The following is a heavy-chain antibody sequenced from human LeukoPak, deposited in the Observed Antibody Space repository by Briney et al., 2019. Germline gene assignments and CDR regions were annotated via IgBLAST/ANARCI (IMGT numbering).Heavy chain of an antibody. Sequence: GGSLRLSCAASGFTLSSYSMNWVRQAPGKGLEWVSSISSSSSYIYYADSVKGRFTISRDNAKNSLYLQMNSLRAEDTAVYYCARTELPNTALSQGGRGQGTLVTVSS. J-gene: IGHJ4*02. CDR2: ISSSSSYI. CDR3: ARTELPNTALSQGG. V-gene: IGHV3-21*01. CDR1: GFTLSSYS. D-gene: IGHD2-15*01.